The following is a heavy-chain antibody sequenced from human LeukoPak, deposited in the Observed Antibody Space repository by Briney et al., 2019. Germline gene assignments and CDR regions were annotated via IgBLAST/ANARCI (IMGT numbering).Heavy chain of an antibody. Sequence: ASVKVSCKASGGTFSSYAISWVRQAPRQGLEWMGGIIPIFGTANYAQKFQGRVTITADESTSTAYMELSSLRSEDTAVYYCARNTGLQVGFDPWGQGTLVTVSS. D-gene: IGHD4-11*01. V-gene: IGHV1-69*13. CDR2: IIPIFGTA. J-gene: IGHJ5*02. CDR3: ARNTGLQVGFDP. CDR1: GGTFSSYA.